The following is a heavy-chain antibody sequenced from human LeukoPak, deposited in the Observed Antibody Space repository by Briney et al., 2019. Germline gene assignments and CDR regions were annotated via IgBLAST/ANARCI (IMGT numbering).Heavy chain of an antibody. J-gene: IGHJ4*02. Sequence: ASVKVSCKASGYTFTGYYMHWVRQAPGQGLEWVGWINPNSGGTNYAQKFQGRVTMTRDTSISTAYMELSRLRSDDTAVYYCARDRVGYDSSGYYFWGQGTLVTVSS. CDR3: ARDRVGYDSSGYYF. V-gene: IGHV1-2*02. CDR2: INPNSGGT. CDR1: GYTFTGYY. D-gene: IGHD3-22*01.